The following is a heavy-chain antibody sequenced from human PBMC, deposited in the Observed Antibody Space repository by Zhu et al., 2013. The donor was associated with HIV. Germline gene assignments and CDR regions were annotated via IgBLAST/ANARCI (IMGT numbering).Heavy chain of an antibody. CDR1: GYTFTDYY. Sequence: EVHLVQSGAEVKKPGATVKISCKVSGYTFTDYYMHWVQQAPGKGLEWMGLVDPEDGETIYAEKFQGRVTITADTSTDTAYMELIRLRSDDTAVYYCARGEANWGPKVGLDIWGQGTMVTVSS. J-gene: IGHJ3*02. D-gene: IGHD7-27*01. V-gene: IGHV1-69-2*01. CDR2: VDPEDGET. CDR3: ARGEANWGPKVGLDI.